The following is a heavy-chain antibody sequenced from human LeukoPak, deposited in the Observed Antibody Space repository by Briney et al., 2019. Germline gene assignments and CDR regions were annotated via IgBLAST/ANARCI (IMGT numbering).Heavy chain of an antibody. Sequence: SVKVSCKVSGGTFSSYAISWVRQAPGQGLEWMGGIIPIFGTANYAQKFQGRVTITADESTSTAYMELSSLRSEDTAVYYCARGGVGVVVPAAMADAFDIWGQGTMVTVSS. CDR2: IIPIFGTA. D-gene: IGHD2-2*01. CDR3: ARGGVGVVVPAAMADAFDI. J-gene: IGHJ3*02. V-gene: IGHV1-69*13. CDR1: GGTFSSYA.